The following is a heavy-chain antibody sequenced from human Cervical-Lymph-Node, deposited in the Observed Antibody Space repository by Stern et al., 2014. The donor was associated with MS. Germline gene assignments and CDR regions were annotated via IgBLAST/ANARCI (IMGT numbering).Heavy chain of an antibody. CDR1: GFSLSTSGVG. J-gene: IGHJ4*02. D-gene: IGHD5-18*01. CDR3: AHGLEIRLWAAY. V-gene: IGHV2-5*02. CDR2: IYCDDDK. Sequence: QITLKESGPTLVKPTQTLTLTCTFSGFSLSTSGVGVGWIRQPPGKALEWLALIYCDDDKRYSPSLKSRLTITKDSSKNQVVLTMTNMDPVDTATYYCAHGLEIRLWAAYWGQGTLVTVSS.